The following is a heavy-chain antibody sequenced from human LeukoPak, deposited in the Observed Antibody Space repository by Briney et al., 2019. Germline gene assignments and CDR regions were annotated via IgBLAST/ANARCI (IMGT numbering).Heavy chain of an antibody. CDR1: GFTFSSYW. CDR3: ARDVQAGPGY. V-gene: IGHV3-74*01. CDR2: INSDGSRT. Sequence: GGSLRLSCAVSGFTFSSYWMHWVRQAPGKGLGWVSRINSDGSRTTYADSVKGRFTISRDNAKNTLHLQMNSLRAEDTAVYYCARDVQAGPGYWGQGTLVTVSS. D-gene: IGHD6-19*01. J-gene: IGHJ4*02.